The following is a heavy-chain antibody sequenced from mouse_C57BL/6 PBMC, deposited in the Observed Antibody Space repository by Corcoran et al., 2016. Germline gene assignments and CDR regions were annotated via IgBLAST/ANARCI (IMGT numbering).Heavy chain of an antibody. D-gene: IGHD1-1*01. V-gene: IGHV9-3*01. CDR3: ARDGFYYYGSTALYYAIDY. CDR1: GYTFTTYG. J-gene: IGHJ4*01. CDR2: INTYSGVP. Sequence: IQLVQSGHELKKHGETVKITCKASGYTFTTYGMSWVKQAQGKGLEGMGWINTYSGVPTYADDFKRRFAFSLETSASNAYLQINNLKNEDTATSFCARDGFYYYGSTALYYAIDYWGQGTSVTVSS.